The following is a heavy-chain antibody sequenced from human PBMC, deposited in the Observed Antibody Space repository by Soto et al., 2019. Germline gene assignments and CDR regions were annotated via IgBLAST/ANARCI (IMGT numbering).Heavy chain of an antibody. Sequence: ASVKVSCKASGYTFTSYGISCVRQAPGQGLEWMGWISAYNGNTNYAQKLQGRVTMTTDTSTSTAYMELRSLRSDDTAVYYCARRNRGIFGVVFYYGMDVWGQGTTVTVSS. J-gene: IGHJ6*02. V-gene: IGHV1-18*01. CDR1: GYTFTSYG. D-gene: IGHD3-3*01. CDR2: ISAYNGNT. CDR3: ARRNRGIFGVVFYYGMDV.